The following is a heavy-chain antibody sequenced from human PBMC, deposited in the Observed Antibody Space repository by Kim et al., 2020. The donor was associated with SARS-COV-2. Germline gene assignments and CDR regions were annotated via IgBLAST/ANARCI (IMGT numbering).Heavy chain of an antibody. CDR3: AVGATDY. V-gene: IGHV4-39*07. CDR2: IYYSGST. CDR1: GGSISSSSYY. J-gene: IGHJ4*02. D-gene: IGHD1-26*01. Sequence: SETLSLTCTVSGGSISSSSYYWGWIRQPPGKGLEWIGSIYYSGSTYYNPSLKSRVTISVDTSKNQFSLKLSSVTAADTAVYYCAVGATDYWGQGTLVTVSS.